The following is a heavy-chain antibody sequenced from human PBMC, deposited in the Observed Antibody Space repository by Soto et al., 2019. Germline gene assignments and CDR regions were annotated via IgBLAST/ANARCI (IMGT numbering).Heavy chain of an antibody. Sequence: QMQLVESGGGVVQPRTSLRLSCAASGFIFSNYAMHWVRQAPGKGLEWVALISYDGRYIYYADSVKGRFAISRDNSKKTVELLMNSLRREDTAVYYCARDVTDYVLDVWGQGTTVNVSS. CDR1: GFIFSNYA. D-gene: IGHD3-9*01. CDR3: ARDVTDYVLDV. V-gene: IGHV3-30*03. CDR2: ISYDGRYI. J-gene: IGHJ6*02.